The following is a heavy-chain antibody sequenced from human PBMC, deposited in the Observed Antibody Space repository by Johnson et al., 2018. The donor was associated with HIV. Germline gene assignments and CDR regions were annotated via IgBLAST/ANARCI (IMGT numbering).Heavy chain of an antibody. CDR3: ARGPSQLYWPDVAFDI. D-gene: IGHD2-8*02. Sequence: MLLVESGGGLVQPGGSLRLSCATSGFTFSSYWMSWVRQAPGKGLDWVANIKQDGGEKYYVDSVKGRFTISRDNAKNSLYLKMNSLRAEDTAVYYCARGPSQLYWPDVAFDIWGQGTTVTVSS. CDR2: IKQDGGEK. V-gene: IGHV3-7*05. J-gene: IGHJ3*02. CDR1: GFTFSSYW.